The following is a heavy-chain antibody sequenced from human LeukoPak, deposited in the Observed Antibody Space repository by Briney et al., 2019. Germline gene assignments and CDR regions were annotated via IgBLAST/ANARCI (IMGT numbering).Heavy chain of an antibody. D-gene: IGHD1-1*01. CDR1: GFTVSTNY. CDR3: ARGGLETAVKYFFDY. CDR2: IYRGGST. J-gene: IGHJ4*02. V-gene: IGHV3-66*01. Sequence: GGSLRLSCTASGFTVSTNYVSWVRQAPGKGLEWVSTIYRGGSTYYADSVKGSFTISRDNSKNTVYLQINTLRVEGTAVYYCARGGLETAVKYFFDYWGQGTLITVSS.